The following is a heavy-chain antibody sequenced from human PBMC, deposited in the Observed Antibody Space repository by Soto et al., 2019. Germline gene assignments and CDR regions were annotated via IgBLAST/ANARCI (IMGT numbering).Heavy chain of an antibody. V-gene: IGHV4-61*01. CDR2: ISYSGSA. Sequence: SETLSLTCTVSGGSVSSSSYYWSWIRQPPGKGLEWIGYISYSGSAKYNPSLQSRVTISVDTSKNQFSLKLSSVTAADTAVYYCARISERGYNYYYFEYWGQGTLVTVSS. J-gene: IGHJ4*02. CDR1: GGSVSSSSYY. D-gene: IGHD5-18*01. CDR3: ARISERGYNYYYFEY.